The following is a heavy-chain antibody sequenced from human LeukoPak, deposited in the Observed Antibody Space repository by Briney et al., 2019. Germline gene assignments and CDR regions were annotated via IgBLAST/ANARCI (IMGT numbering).Heavy chain of an antibody. CDR1: GGSISSGSYY. Sequence: PSQTLSLTCTVSGGSISSGSYYWSWIRQPAGKGLEWIGRIYTSGSTNYNPSLKSRVTISVDTSKNQFSLKLSSVTAADTAVYYCAREWPHNWFDPWGQGTLVTVSS. CDR3: AREWPHNWFDP. D-gene: IGHD5-12*01. CDR2: IYTSGST. J-gene: IGHJ5*02. V-gene: IGHV4-61*02.